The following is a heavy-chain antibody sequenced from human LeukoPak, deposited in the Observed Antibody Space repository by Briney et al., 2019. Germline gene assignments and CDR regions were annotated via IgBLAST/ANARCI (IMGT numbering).Heavy chain of an antibody. D-gene: IGHD3-16*01. CDR1: GYTFTNYY. V-gene: IGHV1-46*01. Sequence: ASVKVSCKASGYTFTNYYMHWVRQAPGQGLEWMGIINPSGGSTSYAQKFQGRVTMTRDTSTSTVYMELSSLRSEDTAVYYCAREIVMGAFDYYYYGMDVWGQGTTVTVSS. CDR3: AREIVMGAFDYYYYGMDV. J-gene: IGHJ6*02. CDR2: INPSGGST.